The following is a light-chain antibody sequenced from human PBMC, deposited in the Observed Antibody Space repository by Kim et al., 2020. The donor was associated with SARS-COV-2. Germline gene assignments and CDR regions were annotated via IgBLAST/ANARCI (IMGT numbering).Light chain of an antibody. J-gene: IGLJ1*01. Sequence: GQGVTISCSGSNSTSGTDTVNGYQQFAGAAPRLLIYSNDQRPSGVPGRFSGSNSGTSASLAISGLQSEDEAVYYCAAWDASLSGPVFGGGTKVTVL. CDR2: SND. CDR1: NSTSGTDT. CDR3: AAWDASLSGPV. V-gene: IGLV1-44*01.